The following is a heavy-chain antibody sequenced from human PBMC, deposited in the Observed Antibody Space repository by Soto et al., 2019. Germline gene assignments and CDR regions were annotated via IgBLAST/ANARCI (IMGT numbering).Heavy chain of an antibody. J-gene: IGHJ3*02. Sequence: GPSVKVSCKASGYTFTSCARHWVRQAPGQRLECMGWINAGNGNTKYSQKFQGRVTITRDTSASTAYMELSSLRSEDTAVYYCARGSFLGYCSSTSCYTPSFDIWGKGPMVTVS. CDR1: GYTFTSCA. D-gene: IGHD2-2*02. CDR3: ARGSFLGYCSSTSCYTPSFDI. V-gene: IGHV1-3*01. CDR2: INAGNGNT.